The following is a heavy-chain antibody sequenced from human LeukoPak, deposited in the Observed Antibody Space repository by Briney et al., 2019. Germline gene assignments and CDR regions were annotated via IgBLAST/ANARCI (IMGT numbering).Heavy chain of an antibody. CDR3: VRLGRGIYYFDY. Sequence: GESLKISCKGSGYSFTSYWIGWVRQMPGKGLEWMGIIYSGDSETRYNPSFQGQVTISADKSISTAYLQWGSLKASDTAMYYCVRLGRGIYYFDYWGQGTLVTVSS. CDR2: IYSGDSET. CDR1: GYSFTSYW. J-gene: IGHJ4*02. D-gene: IGHD3-9*01. V-gene: IGHV5-51*01.